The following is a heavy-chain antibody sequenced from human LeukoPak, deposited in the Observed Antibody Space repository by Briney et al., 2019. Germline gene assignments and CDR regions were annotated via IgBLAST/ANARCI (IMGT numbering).Heavy chain of an antibody. CDR3: ARVLFSSGVWGPLDY. Sequence: KAGGSLRLSCAASGFTFSSYSMNWVRQAPGKGLEWVSSISSSSSYIYYADSVKGRFTISRDNAKNSLYLQMNSLRAEDTAVYYCARVLFSSGVWGPLDYWGQGTLVTVSS. CDR1: GFTFSSYS. D-gene: IGHD3-10*01. CDR2: ISSSSSYI. V-gene: IGHV3-21*01. J-gene: IGHJ4*02.